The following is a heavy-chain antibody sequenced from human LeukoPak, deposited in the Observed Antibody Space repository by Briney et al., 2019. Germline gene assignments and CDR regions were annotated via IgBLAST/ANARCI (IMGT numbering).Heavy chain of an antibody. J-gene: IGHJ4*02. V-gene: IGHV3-74*01. CDR3: VTGAGYGVAGY. D-gene: IGHD6-19*01. CDR2: INSDGSST. Sequence: GGSLRLSCAASGFTFSSYWMHWVRQAPGKGLVWVSRINSDGSSTSYADSVKGRFTISRDNAKNTLYLQMNSLRAEDTAVYYCVTGAGYGVAGYWGQGTLVTVSP. CDR1: GFTFSSYW.